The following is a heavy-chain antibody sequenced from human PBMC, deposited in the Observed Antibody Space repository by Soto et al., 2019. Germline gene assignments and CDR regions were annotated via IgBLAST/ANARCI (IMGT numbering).Heavy chain of an antibody. J-gene: IGHJ4*02. Sequence: EVQLVESGGGRVKPGGSLRLSCAASGFTFTRYSMNWVRQAPGKGLEWVSSISSNTNYIYYGDSMKGRFTISRDNAKNSLYLEMNSLRAEDTAVYYCARESEDLTSTFDYWGQGTLVTVSS. CDR1: GFTFTRYS. CDR3: ARESEDLTSTFDY. V-gene: IGHV3-21*06. CDR2: ISSNTNYI.